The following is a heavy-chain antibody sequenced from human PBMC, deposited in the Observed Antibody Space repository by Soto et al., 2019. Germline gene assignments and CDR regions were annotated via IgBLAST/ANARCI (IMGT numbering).Heavy chain of an antibody. CDR3: ARGGHTAMLFGY. V-gene: IGHV3-33*01. D-gene: IGHD5-18*01. Sequence: GGSLRLSSAASGFSFSSYGMHWVRQAPGKGLEWVAVIWYDGSNKYYADSVKGRFTISRDNSKNTLYLQMNSLRAEDTAVYYCARGGHTAMLFGYWGQGTLVTVSS. CDR1: GFSFSSYG. CDR2: IWYDGSNK. J-gene: IGHJ4*02.